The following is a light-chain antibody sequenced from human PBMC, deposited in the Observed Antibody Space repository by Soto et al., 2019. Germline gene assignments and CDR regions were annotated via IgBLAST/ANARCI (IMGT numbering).Light chain of an antibody. J-gene: IGKJ1*01. CDR3: QQYDSSPRT. CDR2: GAS. Sequence: EIVLTQSPRTLSLSPGERATLSCRASQSLRSTSLAWYQQKPGQAPRLLISGASTRAADIPDRFSGSGSGTDFTLTIGRLEPEDLAVYYCQQYDSSPRTFGQGTKVGIK. CDR1: QSLRSTS. V-gene: IGKV3-20*01.